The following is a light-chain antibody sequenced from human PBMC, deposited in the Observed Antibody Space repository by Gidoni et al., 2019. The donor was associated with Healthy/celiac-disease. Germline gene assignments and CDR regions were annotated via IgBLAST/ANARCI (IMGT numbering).Light chain of an antibody. V-gene: IGKV3-20*01. Sequence: EIVLTQSPGTLSLSPGERATLSCRASQSVSSSYLAWYQQKPGQAPRLLIYGASSRAAGIPDRFSGSGSGTDFTLTISRLEPEDFAVYYCQQYGSSPDHQYTFGQGTKLEIK. J-gene: IGKJ2*01. CDR1: QSVSSSY. CDR2: GAS. CDR3: QQYGSSPDHQYT.